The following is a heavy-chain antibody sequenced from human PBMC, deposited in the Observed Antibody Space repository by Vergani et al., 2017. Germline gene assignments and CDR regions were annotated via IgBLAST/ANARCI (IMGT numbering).Heavy chain of an antibody. J-gene: IGHJ4*02. V-gene: IGHV1-2*02. CDR3: ARDGGLVDGT. CDR1: GDSFTGYY. D-gene: IGHD6-19*01. CDR2: INPNSGRT. Sequence: QVQLVQSGAEVKNPGASVKVSCKASGDSFTGYYIHWVRQAPGQGLEWMGWINPNSGRTKYAQKLQGRVTMTTDTSTSTAYMELRSLRSDDTAVYYCARDGGLVDGTWGQGTLVTVSS.